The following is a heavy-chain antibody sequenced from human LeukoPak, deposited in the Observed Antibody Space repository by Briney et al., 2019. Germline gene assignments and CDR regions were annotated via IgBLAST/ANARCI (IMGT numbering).Heavy chain of an antibody. V-gene: IGHV4-34*01. CDR2: INHSGST. CDR1: GGSFSGYY. Sequence: SETLSLTCAVYGGSFSGYYWSWIRQPPGKGLEWIGEINHSGSTNYNPSLKRRVTISVDTSKNQFSLKLSSVTAADTAVYYCARGRIRIAARALFDYWGQGTLVTVSS. CDR3: ARGRIRIAARALFDY. J-gene: IGHJ4*02. D-gene: IGHD6-6*01.